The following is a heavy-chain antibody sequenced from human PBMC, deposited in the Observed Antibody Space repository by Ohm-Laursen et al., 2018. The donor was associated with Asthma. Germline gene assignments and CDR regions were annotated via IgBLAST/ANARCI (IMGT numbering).Heavy chain of an antibody. V-gene: IGHV3-23*01. CDR1: GFTFSSYA. J-gene: IGHJ6*02. CDR3: ARMIGAVAGKGVYYYGMDV. CDR2: ISGGGGST. D-gene: IGHD6-19*01. Sequence: SLRLSCAASGFTFSSYAMNWVRQSPGKGLEWVSAISGGGGSTDYADSVRARFTISRDNAKNSLYLQMNSLRAEDTAVYYCARMIGAVAGKGVYYYGMDVWGQGTTVTVSS.